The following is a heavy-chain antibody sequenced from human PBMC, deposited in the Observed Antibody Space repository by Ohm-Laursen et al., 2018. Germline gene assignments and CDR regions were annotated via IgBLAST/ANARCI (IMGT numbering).Heavy chain of an antibody. CDR3: ARTFRGYYFYGIDV. V-gene: IGHV3-30*03. D-gene: IGHD3-10*01. Sequence: SLRLSCAASGFSFSSYGMHWVRQAPGQGLEWVSAICYDGSNKYYADSVKGRFTISRDNSKNTLYLQMNSLKAEDTAVYYCARTFRGYYFYGIDVWGQGTTVTVSS. CDR2: ICYDGSNK. CDR1: GFSFSSYG. J-gene: IGHJ6*02.